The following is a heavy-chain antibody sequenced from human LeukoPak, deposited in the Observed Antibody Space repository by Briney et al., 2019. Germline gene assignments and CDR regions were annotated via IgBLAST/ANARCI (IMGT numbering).Heavy chain of an antibody. J-gene: IGHJ4*02. D-gene: IGHD2-21*02. CDR3: ARVVKHCGGDCFIFDY. CDR2: IIPIFGTA. V-gene: IGHV1-69*06. Sequence: SVKVSCKASGGTFSSYAISWVRQAPGQGLEWMGRIIPIFGTANYAQKFQGRVTITADKSTSTAYMELSSLRSEDTAVYYCARVVKHCGGDCFIFDYWGQGTLVTVSS. CDR1: GGTFSSYA.